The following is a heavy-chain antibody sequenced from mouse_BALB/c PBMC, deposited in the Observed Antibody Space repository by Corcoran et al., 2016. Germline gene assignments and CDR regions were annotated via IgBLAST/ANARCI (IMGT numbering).Heavy chain of an antibody. V-gene: IGHV1S136*01. Sequence: EVQLQQSGPELVKPGASVKMSCKASGYTFTSYVMHWVKQKPGQGLEWIGYINPYNDGTKYNEKFKGKATLTSDKSSSTAYMELSSLTSEDSAVYYCARGNYRYDGWFAYWGQGTLVTVSA. CDR2: INPYNDGT. D-gene: IGHD2-14*01. CDR1: GYTFTSYV. CDR3: ARGNYRYDGWFAY. J-gene: IGHJ3*01.